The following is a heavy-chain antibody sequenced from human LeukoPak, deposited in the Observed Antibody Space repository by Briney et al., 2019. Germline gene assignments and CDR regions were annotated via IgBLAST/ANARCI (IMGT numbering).Heavy chain of an antibody. CDR1: GFTFSSYA. CDR3: AKGPTLNWGSYPNWFDP. V-gene: IGHV3-23*01. Sequence: PGGSLRLSCAASGFTFSSYAMSWVRQAPGKGLEWVSAISGSGGSTYYADSVKGRFTISRDNSKNTLHLQMNSLRAEDTAVYYCAKGPTLNWGSYPNWFDPWGQGTLVTVSS. D-gene: IGHD7-27*01. CDR2: ISGSGGST. J-gene: IGHJ5*02.